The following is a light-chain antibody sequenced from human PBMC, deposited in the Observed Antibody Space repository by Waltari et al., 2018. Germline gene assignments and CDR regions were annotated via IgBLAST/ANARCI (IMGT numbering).Light chain of an antibody. CDR2: DTS. CDR3: QQRYSWPLT. Sequence: EIALTQSPAIVSLSPGERATLSCRASQSVSFFLAWYQQKPGQGPSPLIFDTSNRATGIPARFSGGGSGTDFTLTISSLEPEDFATYYCQQRYSWPLTFGGGTKVEIK. J-gene: IGKJ4*01. V-gene: IGKV3-11*01. CDR1: QSVSFF.